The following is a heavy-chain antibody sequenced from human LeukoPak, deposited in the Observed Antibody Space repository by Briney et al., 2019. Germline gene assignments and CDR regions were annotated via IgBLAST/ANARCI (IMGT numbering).Heavy chain of an antibody. CDR1: GFTFSSYG. CDR2: ISYDGSNK. CDR3: AKDSQPGLRDLPYYYYGMDV. V-gene: IGHV3-30*18. Sequence: GGSLRLSCAASGFTFSSYGMHWVRQAPGKGLEWVAVISYDGSNKYYADSVKGRFTISRDNSKNTLYLQMNSLRAEDTAVYYCAKDSQPGLRDLPYYYYGMDVWGQGTTVTVSS. D-gene: IGHD2-21*01. J-gene: IGHJ6*02.